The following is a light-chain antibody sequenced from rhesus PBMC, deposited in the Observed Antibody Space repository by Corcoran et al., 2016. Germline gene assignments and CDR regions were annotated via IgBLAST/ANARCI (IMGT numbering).Light chain of an antibody. CDR1: QSISSW. Sequence: DIQMTQSPSSLSASVGDTVTITCRASQSISSWLDWYQQKPGKTPKLLIYKASSLQSGVPSRFSGRASGTDFTLTISSLQPEDFATYYCLQYSSSPFTFGPGTKLDIK. CDR3: LQYSSSPFT. CDR2: KAS. V-gene: IGKV1-22*01. J-gene: IGKJ3*01.